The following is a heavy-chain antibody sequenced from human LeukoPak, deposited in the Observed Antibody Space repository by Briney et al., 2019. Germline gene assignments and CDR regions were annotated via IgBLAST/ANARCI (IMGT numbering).Heavy chain of an antibody. CDR1: GFTFSSYA. CDR2: ISYDGSNK. Sequence: GGSLRLSFAASGFTFSSYAMHWVRQAPGKGLEWVAVISYDGSNKYYADSVKGRFTISRDNSKNTLYLQMNSLRAEDTAVYYCASESVYGSGSYYALFDYWGQGTLVTVSS. J-gene: IGHJ4*02. CDR3: ASESVYGSGSYYALFDY. D-gene: IGHD3-10*01. V-gene: IGHV3-30-3*01.